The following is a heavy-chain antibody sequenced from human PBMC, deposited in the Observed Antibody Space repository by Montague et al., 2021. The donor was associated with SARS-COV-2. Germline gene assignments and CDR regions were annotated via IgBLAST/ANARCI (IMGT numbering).Heavy chain of an antibody. J-gene: IGHJ5*02. CDR2: IYASGGT. CDR1: GEPISGFF. D-gene: IGHD1-1*01. Sequence: SETLSLTCSVSGEPISGFFWNWIRQPAGKGLEWIGRIYASGGTDYNPSLESRVTMSVDTSKNQFSLKLTSVTAADTAVYFCARGVAGEYWDDGKIRDFSWFDPWGQGILVTVSS. CDR3: ARGVAGEYWDDGKIRDFSWFDP. V-gene: IGHV4-4*07.